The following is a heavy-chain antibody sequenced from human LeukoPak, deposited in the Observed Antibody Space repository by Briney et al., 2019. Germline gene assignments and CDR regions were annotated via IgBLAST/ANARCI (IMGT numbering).Heavy chain of an antibody. Sequence: GSLRLSCAASGFTFSSYSMNWVRQAPGKGLEWVSYISSSSSTIYYADSVKGRFTISRDNAKNSLYLQMNSLRAEDTAVYYCARDSYYGSGSYYNQHYYYYMDVWGKGTTVTVSS. CDR2: ISSSSSTI. D-gene: IGHD3-10*01. J-gene: IGHJ6*03. V-gene: IGHV3-48*01. CDR3: ARDSYYGSGSYYNQHYYYYMDV. CDR1: GFTFSSYS.